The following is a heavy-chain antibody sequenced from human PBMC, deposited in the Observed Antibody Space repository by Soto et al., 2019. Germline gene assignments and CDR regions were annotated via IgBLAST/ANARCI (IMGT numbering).Heavy chain of an antibody. D-gene: IGHD3-22*01. J-gene: IGHJ5*02. CDR2: IIPILGIA. Sequence: SVKVSCKASGGTFSSYTISWVRQAPGQGLEWMGRIIPILGIANYAQKFQGRVTITADKSTSTAYMELSSLRSEDTSVYYCATVTYYYDSSRYGHNWFVPWG. CDR1: GGTFSSYT. CDR3: ATVTYYYDSSRYGHNWFVP. V-gene: IGHV1-69*02.